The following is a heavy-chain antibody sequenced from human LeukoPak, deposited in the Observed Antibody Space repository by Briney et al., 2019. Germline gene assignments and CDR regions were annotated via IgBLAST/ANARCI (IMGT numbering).Heavy chain of an antibody. CDR2: ISGSGGST. CDR3: AKDRRGSYYFDY. Sequence: PGGSLRLSCAASGFTFSSYSMNWVRQAPGKGLEWVSAISGSGGSTYYADSVKGRFTISRDNSKNTLYLQMNSLRAEDTAVYYCAKDRRGSYYFDYWGQGTLVTVSS. D-gene: IGHD1-26*01. V-gene: IGHV3-23*01. J-gene: IGHJ4*02. CDR1: GFTFSSYS.